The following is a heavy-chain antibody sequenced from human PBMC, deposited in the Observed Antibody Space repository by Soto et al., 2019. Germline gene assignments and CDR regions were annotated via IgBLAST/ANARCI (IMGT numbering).Heavy chain of an antibody. Sequence: EVQLVESGGGLVQPGGSLRLSCVASGFRFDDYCLTWVRQGPGKGLEWVTNIKADGSEKNYVDSVKGRFTISRDNAKNAESLQMISLRAEDTGVYYCARGRQVAVWGQGTPVIVSS. CDR3: ARGRQVAV. CDR1: GFRFDDYC. D-gene: IGHD2-15*01. CDR2: IKADGSEK. J-gene: IGHJ4*02. V-gene: IGHV3-7*02.